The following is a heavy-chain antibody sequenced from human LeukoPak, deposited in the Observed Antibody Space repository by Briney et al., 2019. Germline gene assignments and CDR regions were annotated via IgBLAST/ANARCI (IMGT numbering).Heavy chain of an antibody. J-gene: IGHJ4*02. V-gene: IGHV4-59*01. CDR3: ARYGDYDIRYFDY. CDR2: IYFSGST. CDR1: GVSISSYY. Sequence: SETLSLTCTVSGVSISSYYWSWIRQSPGKGLEWIGYIYFSGSTSYNPSLKSRVTISLDTSKNQFSLKLSSVTAADTAVYYCARYGDYDIRYFDYWGQGTLVTVSS. D-gene: IGHD4-17*01.